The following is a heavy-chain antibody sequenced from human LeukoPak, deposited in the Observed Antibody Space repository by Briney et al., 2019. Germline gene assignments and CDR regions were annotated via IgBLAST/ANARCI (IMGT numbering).Heavy chain of an antibody. V-gene: IGHV3-74*01. CDR1: GFSFSGHW. CDR3: ARGGYYYGSGSYKRFDY. CDR2: ISPTGSTT. Sequence: GGSLRLSCTASGFSFSGHWMHWARQLPGKGLVWVSRISPTGSTTSYADSVKGRFTVSRDNAKNTLYLQVNNLRAEDTAVYYCARGGYYYGSGSYKRFDYWGQGTLVTVSS. D-gene: IGHD3-10*01. J-gene: IGHJ4*02.